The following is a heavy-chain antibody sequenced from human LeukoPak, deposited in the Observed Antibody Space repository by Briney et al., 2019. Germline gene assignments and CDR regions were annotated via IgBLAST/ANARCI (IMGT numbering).Heavy chain of an antibody. Sequence: PGGSLRLSRAASGFTYSNSWMTWVRQAPGKGLEWIGEIYHSGSNYNPSLKSRLTMSVDKSENRFSLRLSSVTAADTAVYYCVYGGNSGDWLYWGQGTLVTVSS. CDR2: IYHSGS. D-gene: IGHD4-23*01. J-gene: IGHJ4*02. CDR3: VYGGNSGDWLY. V-gene: IGHV4-4*02. CDR1: GFTYSNSW.